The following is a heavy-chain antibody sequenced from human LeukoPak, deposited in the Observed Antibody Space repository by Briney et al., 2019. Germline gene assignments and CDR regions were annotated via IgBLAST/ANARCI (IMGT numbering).Heavy chain of an antibody. CDR2: ISYEGSNT. CDR1: GFIFSNYA. Sequence: GGSLRLSCAASGFIFSNYAMHWVRQAPGKGLEWVALISYEGSNTYYVDSMKGRLTISRDNSKNTVYLQMDSLRPEDTAMYYCISDGRLLWFGDLYDSSAPYFESWGQGSLVVVSS. V-gene: IGHV3-30*03. CDR3: ISDGRLLWFGDLYDSSAPYFES. D-gene: IGHD3-10*01. J-gene: IGHJ4*02.